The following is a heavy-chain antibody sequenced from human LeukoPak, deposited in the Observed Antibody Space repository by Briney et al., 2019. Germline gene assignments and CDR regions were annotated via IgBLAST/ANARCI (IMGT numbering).Heavy chain of an antibody. Sequence: PGGSLRLSCAASGXTFSSYAMNWVRRAPGKGLEWVSAISGSGGSTYYADSVKGRFTISRDNSKSTLYLQMNSLRAEDTAVYYWGKGGGYSNGLFDSWGQGTLVTVSS. CDR2: ISGSGGST. V-gene: IGHV3-23*01. CDR1: GXTFSSYA. CDR3: GKGGGYSNGLFDS. J-gene: IGHJ4*02. D-gene: IGHD6-19*01.